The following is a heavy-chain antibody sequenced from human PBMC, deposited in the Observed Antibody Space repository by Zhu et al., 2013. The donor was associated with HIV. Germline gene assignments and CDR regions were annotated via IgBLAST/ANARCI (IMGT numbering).Heavy chain of an antibody. Sequence: EVQLVESGGGLVQPGRSLRLSCTASGFTFGDYAMSWFRQAPGKGLEWVGFIRSKAYGGTTEYAASVKGRFTISRDDSKSIAYLQMNSLKTEDTAVYYCTREDDILTGFGWDYWGQGTLVTVSS. CDR2: IRSKAYGGTT. V-gene: IGHV3-49*03. CDR3: TREDDILTGFGWDY. CDR1: GFTFGDYA. D-gene: IGHD3-9*01. J-gene: IGHJ4*02.